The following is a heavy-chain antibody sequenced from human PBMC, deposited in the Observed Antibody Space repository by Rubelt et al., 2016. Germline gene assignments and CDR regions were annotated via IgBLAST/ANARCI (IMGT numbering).Heavy chain of an antibody. CDR3: ARRDGYNWDDAFDI. CDR1: GYTFTSYG. J-gene: IGHJ3*02. CDR2: ISAYNGNT. D-gene: IGHD5-24*01. V-gene: IGHV1-18*01. Sequence: QVQLVQSGAEVKKPGASVKVSCKASGYTFTSYGISWVRQAPGQGLEWMGWISAYNGNTNYARKRQGRATRTRATSTSTAYMELRGLGSDDRAVDYCARRDGYNWDDAFDIWGQGTMVTVSS.